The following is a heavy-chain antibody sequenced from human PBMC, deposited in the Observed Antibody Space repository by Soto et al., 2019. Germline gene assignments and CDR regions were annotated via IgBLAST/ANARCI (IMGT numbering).Heavy chain of an antibody. CDR3: ARQARIIEIAAAGPGLDY. D-gene: IGHD6-13*01. V-gene: IGHV4-39*01. J-gene: IGHJ4*02. CDR1: GGSISSSSYY. CDR2: IYYSGST. Sequence: SETLSLTCTVSGGSISSSSYYWGWIRQPPGKGLEWIGSIYYSGSTYYNPSLKSRVTISVDTSKNQFSLKLSSVTAADTAVYYCARQARIIEIAAAGPGLDYWGQGTLVTVSS.